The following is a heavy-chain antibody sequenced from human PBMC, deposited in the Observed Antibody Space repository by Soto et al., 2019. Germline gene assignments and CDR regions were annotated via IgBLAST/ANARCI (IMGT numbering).Heavy chain of an antibody. CDR2: ISGSGGST. V-gene: IGHV3-23*01. Sequence: GGSLRLSCAASGFTFSSYAMSWVRQAPGKGLEWVSAISGSGGSTYYADSVKGRFTISRDNSKNTLYLQMNSLRAEDTAVYYCARVEGRMMVAATLYYYYGMDVWGQGTTVTVSS. J-gene: IGHJ6*02. CDR3: ARVEGRMMVAATLYYYYGMDV. D-gene: IGHD2-15*01. CDR1: GFTFSSYA.